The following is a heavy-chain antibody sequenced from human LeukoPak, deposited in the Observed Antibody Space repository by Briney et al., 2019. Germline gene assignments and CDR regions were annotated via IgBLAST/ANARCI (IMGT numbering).Heavy chain of an antibody. Sequence: SVKVSCKASGGTFSSCAISWVRQATGQGLEWMGRIIPILGIANYAQKFQGRVTITADKSTSTAYMELSSLRSEDTAVYYCARDLSDYGSGSYSHFDYWGQGTLVTVSS. V-gene: IGHV1-69*04. J-gene: IGHJ4*02. CDR1: GGTFSSCA. CDR2: IIPILGIA. D-gene: IGHD3-10*01. CDR3: ARDLSDYGSGSYSHFDY.